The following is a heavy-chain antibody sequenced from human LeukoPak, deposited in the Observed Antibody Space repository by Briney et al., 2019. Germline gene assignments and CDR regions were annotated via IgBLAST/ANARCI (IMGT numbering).Heavy chain of an antibody. J-gene: IGHJ4*02. D-gene: IGHD3-22*01. Sequence: GGSLRLSCAVSGVTLSNYGMSWVRQAPGKGLEWVAGISGSGGGTSYADSVKGRFTISRDNARNTLYLQMNSLRVEDTAAYFCAKRGVVIRVILVGFHKEAYYFDSWGQGALVTVSS. CDR3: AKRGVVIRVILVGFHKEAYYFDS. V-gene: IGHV3-23*01. CDR2: ISGSGGGT. CDR1: GVTLSNYG.